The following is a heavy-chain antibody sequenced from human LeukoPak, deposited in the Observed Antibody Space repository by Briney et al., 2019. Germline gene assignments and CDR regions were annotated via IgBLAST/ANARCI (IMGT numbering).Heavy chain of an antibody. CDR1: GFTFSRYA. Sequence: GGSLRLSCAASGFTFSRYAMSWVRQAPGKGLEWVPAISGSGGSTYYADSVKGRFTISRDNSKNTLYLQMNSLRAEDTAVYYCAKEIDYGDAHWFDPWGQGTLVTVSS. J-gene: IGHJ5*02. D-gene: IGHD4-17*01. CDR2: ISGSGGST. CDR3: AKEIDYGDAHWFDP. V-gene: IGHV3-23*01.